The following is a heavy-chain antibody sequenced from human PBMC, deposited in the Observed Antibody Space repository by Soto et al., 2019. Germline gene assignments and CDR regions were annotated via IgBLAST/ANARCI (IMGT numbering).Heavy chain of an antibody. D-gene: IGHD3-10*01. V-gene: IGHV3-7*04. Sequence: GGSLRLSCSASGFTFSSYWMSWVRPAPGKGLEWVANIKQGGSEKYYVDSVKGRFTISRDNAKNSLYLQMNSLRAEDTAVYYCARGNYYGSGSRYAFDIWGQGTMVTVSS. CDR2: IKQGGSEK. J-gene: IGHJ3*02. CDR1: GFTFSSYW. CDR3: ARGNYYGSGSRYAFDI.